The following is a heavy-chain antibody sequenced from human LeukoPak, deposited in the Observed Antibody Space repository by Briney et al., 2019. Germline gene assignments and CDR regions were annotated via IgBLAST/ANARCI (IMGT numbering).Heavy chain of an antibody. CDR3: AKSTASERITIFGVIIPGY. CDR1: GFTFSSYW. Sequence: GGSLRLSCAASGFTFSSYWMHWVRQAPGEGLVWVSRINTDGSGTSYADFVKGRFTISRDNSKNTLYLRMNSLRAEDTAVYYCAKSTASERITIFGVIIPGYWGQGTPVTVSS. CDR2: INTDGSGT. D-gene: IGHD3-3*01. J-gene: IGHJ4*02. V-gene: IGHV3-74*01.